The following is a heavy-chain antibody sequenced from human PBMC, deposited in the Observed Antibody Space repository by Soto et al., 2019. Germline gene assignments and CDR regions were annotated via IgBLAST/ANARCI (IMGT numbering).Heavy chain of an antibody. D-gene: IGHD5-12*01. J-gene: IGHJ4*02. V-gene: IGHV3-23*01. Sequence: GGSLRLSCAASGFTFSSYAMSWVRQAPGKGLEWVSAISGSGGSTYYADSVKGRFTISRDNSKNTLYLQMNSLRAEDTAVYYCAKDGPYSGLREGYYFDYWGQGTLVTVSS. CDR2: ISGSGGST. CDR3: AKDGPYSGLREGYYFDY. CDR1: GFTFSSYA.